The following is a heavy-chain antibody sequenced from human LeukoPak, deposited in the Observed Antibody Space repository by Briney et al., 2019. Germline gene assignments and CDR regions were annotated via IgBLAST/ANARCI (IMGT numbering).Heavy chain of an antibody. V-gene: IGHV4-34*01. CDR2: INHSGST. CDR3: ARVVDPGGYYYFYYMDV. Sequence: TSETLSLTCAVYGGSFSGYYWSWIRQPPGKGLEWIGEINHSGSTNYNPSLKSRVTISVDTSKNQLSLKLSSVAAADTAVYYCARVVDPGGYYYFYYMDVWGKGTTVTVSS. CDR1: GGSFSGYY. J-gene: IGHJ6*03. D-gene: IGHD3-16*01.